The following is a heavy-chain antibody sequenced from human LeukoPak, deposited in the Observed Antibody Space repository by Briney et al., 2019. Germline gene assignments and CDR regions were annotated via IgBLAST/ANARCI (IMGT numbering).Heavy chain of an antibody. CDR1: GYTFTSYG. D-gene: IGHD3-22*01. CDR2: IIPIFGTA. V-gene: IGHV1-69*13. Sequence: GASVKVSCKASGYTFTSYGISWVRQAPGQGLEWMGGIIPIFGTANYAQKFQGRVTITADESTSTAYMELSSLRSEDTAVYYCAREGYDSSGVFVHYWGQGTLVTVSS. CDR3: AREGYDSSGVFVHY. J-gene: IGHJ4*02.